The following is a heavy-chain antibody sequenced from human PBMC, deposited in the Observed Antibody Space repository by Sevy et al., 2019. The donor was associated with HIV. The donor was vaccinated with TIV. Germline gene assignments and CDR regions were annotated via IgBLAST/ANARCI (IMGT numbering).Heavy chain of an antibody. Sequence: GGSLRLSCAASGFTFSSYAMHWVRQAPGKGLEWVAVISYDGSKRFHANSVKGRFSISRDKSKSMVYLQMNGLRIEDTAVYYCARADVDRYYYYYGMDVWGQGTTVTVSS. CDR3: ARADVDRYYYYYGMDV. J-gene: IGHJ6*02. V-gene: IGHV3-30*01. CDR2: ISYDGSKR. CDR1: GFTFSSYA.